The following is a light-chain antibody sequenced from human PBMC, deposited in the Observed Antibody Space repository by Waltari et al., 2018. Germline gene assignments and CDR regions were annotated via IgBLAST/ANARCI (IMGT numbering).Light chain of an antibody. J-gene: IGLJ1*01. Sequence: QSVLTQPRSVSGSPGQSVTISCTGTSSDVGANNYVSWYQQHPGKAPKLMIYDVSKRPAGVPDRFSASKSGNTASLTISGLQAEDEADYYCCSYAGKNRVFGTGTKVTVL. CDR2: DVS. CDR1: SSDVGANNY. V-gene: IGLV2-11*01. CDR3: CSYAGKNRV.